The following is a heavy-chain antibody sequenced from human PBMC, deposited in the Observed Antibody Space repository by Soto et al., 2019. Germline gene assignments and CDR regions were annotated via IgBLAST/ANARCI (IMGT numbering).Heavy chain of an antibody. CDR2: IKSKTDGGTT. V-gene: IGHV3-15*07. J-gene: IGHJ6*02. CDR3: TTGCSSTSCYYYYYYGMDV. D-gene: IGHD2-2*01. Sequence: GGSLRLSCAASGFTFSNAWMNWVRQAPGKGLEWVGRIKSKTDGGTTDYAAPVKGRFTISRDDSKNTLYLQMNSLKTEDTAVYYCTTGCSSTSCYYYYYYGMDVWGQGTTVTVSS. CDR1: GFTFSNAW.